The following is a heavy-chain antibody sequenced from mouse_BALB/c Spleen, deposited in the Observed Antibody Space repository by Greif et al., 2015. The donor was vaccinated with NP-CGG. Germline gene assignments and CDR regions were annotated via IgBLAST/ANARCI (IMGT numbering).Heavy chain of an antibody. D-gene: IGHD2-10*01. V-gene: IGHV1S81*02. Sequence: QVQLQQSGAELVKPGASVKLSCKASGYTFTSYYMYWVKQRPGQGLEWIGEINPSNGGTNFNEKFKSKATLTVDKSSSTAYMQRSSRTSEDSALYYCTRAYYGNPCAYWGQGTLVTVSA. CDR1: GYTFTSYY. CDR2: INPSNGGT. J-gene: IGHJ3*01. CDR3: TRAYYGNPCAY.